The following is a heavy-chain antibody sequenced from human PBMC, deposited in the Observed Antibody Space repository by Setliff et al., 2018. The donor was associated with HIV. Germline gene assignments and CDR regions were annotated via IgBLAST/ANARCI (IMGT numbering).Heavy chain of an antibody. Sequence: GASVKVSCKASGYTFTDYYMHWVRQAPGQGLEWMGRINPNSGGTSYAQKFQGRVTMTRDTSISTAYLELSRLRSDDTAVYYCARRAVAGVGDAFDIWGQGTMVTVSS. CDR2: INPNSGGT. J-gene: IGHJ3*02. CDR1: GYTFTDYY. V-gene: IGHV1-2*06. D-gene: IGHD6-19*01. CDR3: ARRAVAGVGDAFDI.